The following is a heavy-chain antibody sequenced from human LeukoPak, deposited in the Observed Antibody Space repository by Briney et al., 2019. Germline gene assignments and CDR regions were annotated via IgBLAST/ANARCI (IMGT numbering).Heavy chain of an antibody. V-gene: IGHV3-23*01. D-gene: IGHD3-3*01. CDR1: GFTFSSYA. CDR2: ISGSGGST. J-gene: IGHJ3*02. CDR3: AKESVTIFGVVEDAFDI. Sequence: GGSLRLSCAASGFTFSSYAMSWVRQAPGKGLEWVSAISGSGGSTYYADSVKGRFTISRDNSKNTLYLQMNSLRAEDTAVYYCAKESVTIFGVVEDAFDIWGQGTMVTVSS.